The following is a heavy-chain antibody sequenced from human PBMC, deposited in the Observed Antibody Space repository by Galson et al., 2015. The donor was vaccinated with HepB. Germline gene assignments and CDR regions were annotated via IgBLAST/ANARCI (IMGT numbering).Heavy chain of an antibody. V-gene: IGHV1-46*01. D-gene: IGHD2-15*01. CDR2: INPSGGST. CDR1: GYTFTSYY. J-gene: IGHJ6*02. CDR3: ARDRGYCSGGSCYSPARVFYYYYYGMDV. Sequence: SVKVSCKASGYTFTSYYMHWVRQAPGQGLEWMGIINPSGGSTSYAQKFQGRVTMTRDTSTSTVYMELSSLRSEDTAVYYCARDRGYCSGGSCYSPARVFYYYYYGMDVWGQGTTVTVSS.